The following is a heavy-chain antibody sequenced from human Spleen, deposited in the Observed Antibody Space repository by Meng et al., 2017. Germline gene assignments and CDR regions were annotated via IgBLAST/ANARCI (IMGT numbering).Heavy chain of an antibody. CDR2: INPKSGDT. D-gene: IGHD6-13*01. CDR3: ARDEDISAAGKLFGDY. V-gene: IGHV1-2*06. CDR1: GYTFPDYW. Sequence: ASVKVSCKASGYTFPDYWLHWVRRAPGQGLEWMRRINPKSGDTHYAQRLQGRVTMTGDTSISTAYMELSGLRSDDTAMYYCARDEDISAAGKLFGDYWGQGTLVTVSS. J-gene: IGHJ4*02.